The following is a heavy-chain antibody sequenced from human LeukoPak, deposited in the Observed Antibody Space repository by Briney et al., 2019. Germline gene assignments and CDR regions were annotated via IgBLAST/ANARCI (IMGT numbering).Heavy chain of an antibody. CDR3: ARDSQYAFDI. CDR1: RGTFSKYA. J-gene: IGHJ3*02. CDR2: IIPILNIT. Sequence: SVKVSCKASRGTFSKYAISWVRQAPGQGLEWMGRIIPILNITHYAQEFQGRVTIAADKSTSTAYMELSSLRSEDTAMYYCARDSQYAFDIWGQGTMVTVSS. V-gene: IGHV1-69*04.